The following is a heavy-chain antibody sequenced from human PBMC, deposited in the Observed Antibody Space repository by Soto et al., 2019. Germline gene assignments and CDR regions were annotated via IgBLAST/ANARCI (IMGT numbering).Heavy chain of an antibody. D-gene: IGHD1-26*01. CDR1: GFTFSSYA. CDR3: AKGSGGSYLAPYFDY. J-gene: IGHJ4*02. V-gene: IGHV3-23*01. Sequence: GGSLRLSCAASGFTFSSYAMSWVRQAPGKGLEWVSAISGSGGSTYYADSVKGRFTISRDNSKNTLYLQMNSLRAEDTAVYYCAKGSGGSYLAPYFDYWGQGTLVTVSS. CDR2: ISGSGGST.